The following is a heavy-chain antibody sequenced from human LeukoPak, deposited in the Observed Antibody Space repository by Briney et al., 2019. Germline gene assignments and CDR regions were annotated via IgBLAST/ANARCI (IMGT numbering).Heavy chain of an antibody. CDR3: ASSLEYSSGLDY. CDR1: GGSFSGYY. V-gene: IGHV4-34*01. CDR2: INHSGST. D-gene: IGHD6-19*01. Sequence: SETLSLTCAVYGGSFSGYYWSWIRQPPGKGLEWIGEINHSGSTNYNPSLKSRVTISVDTSKNQFSLKLSSVIAADTAVYYCASSLEYSSGLDYWGQGTLVTVSS. J-gene: IGHJ4*02.